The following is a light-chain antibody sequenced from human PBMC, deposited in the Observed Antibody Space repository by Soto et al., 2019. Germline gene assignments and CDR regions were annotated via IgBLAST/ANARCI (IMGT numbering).Light chain of an antibody. J-gene: IGLJ2*01. CDR3: TSYTSSISLVV. V-gene: IGLV2-14*01. Sequence: QSVLTQPASMSGSPGQSITISCTGTSSDVGGYNYVSWYQQHPGKAPKLMIYDVSNRPSGVSNRFSGSKSGNTASLTISGLQAEDESDYYCTSYTSSISLVVFGGGTNVTVL. CDR1: SSDVGGYNY. CDR2: DVS.